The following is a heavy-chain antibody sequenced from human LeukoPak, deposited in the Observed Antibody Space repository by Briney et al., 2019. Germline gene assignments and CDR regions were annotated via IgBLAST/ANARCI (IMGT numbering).Heavy chain of an antibody. CDR2: ISSSGSTI. J-gene: IGHJ4*02. V-gene: IGHV3-11*01. CDR3: ARGQYYYDSSGYYRTFDY. Sequence: PGGSLRLSCAASGFTFSDYYMSWIRQAPGKGLEWVSYISSSGSTIYYADSAKGRFTISRDNAKNSLYLQMNSLRAEDTAVYYCARGQYYYDSSGYYRTFDYWGQGTLVTVSS. D-gene: IGHD3-22*01. CDR1: GFTFSDYY.